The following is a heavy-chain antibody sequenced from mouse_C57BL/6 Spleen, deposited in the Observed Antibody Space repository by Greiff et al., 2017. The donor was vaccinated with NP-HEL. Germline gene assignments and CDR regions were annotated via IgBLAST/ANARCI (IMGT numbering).Heavy chain of an antibody. Sequence: VQGVESGPGLVQPSQSLSITCTVSGFSLTSYGVHWVRQSPGKGLEWLGVIWSGGSTDYNAAFISRLSISKDNSKSQVFFKMNSLQADDTAIYYCARQVLLRAEAMDYWGQGTSVTVSS. CDR1: GFSLTSYG. V-gene: IGHV2-2*01. CDR2: IWSGGST. D-gene: IGHD2-12*01. CDR3: ARQVLLRAEAMDY. J-gene: IGHJ4*01.